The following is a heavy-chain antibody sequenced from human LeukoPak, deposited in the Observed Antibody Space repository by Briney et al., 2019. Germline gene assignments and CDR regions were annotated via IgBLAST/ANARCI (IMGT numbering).Heavy chain of an antibody. V-gene: IGHV3-23*01. J-gene: IGHJ5*02. D-gene: IGHD1-26*01. Sequence: PGGSLRLSCAASGFTFSSSYAMSWVRQAPGKGLEWVSAISGSGGSTYYADSVKGRFTISRDNSKNTLYLQMNSLRAEGTAVYYCAKGPHSGSYDWFDPWGQGTLVTVSS. CDR1: GFTFSSSYA. CDR2: ISGSGGST. CDR3: AKGPHSGSYDWFDP.